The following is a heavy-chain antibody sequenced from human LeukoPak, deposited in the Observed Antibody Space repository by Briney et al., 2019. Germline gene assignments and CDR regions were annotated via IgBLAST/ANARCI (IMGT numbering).Heavy chain of an antibody. CDR3: ASNHYDSSGNY. D-gene: IGHD3-22*01. Sequence: SETLSLTCAVYGGSFSGYYWSWIRQPPGKGLEWIGYIYYSGSTNYNPSLKSRVTISVDTSKNQFSLKLSSVTAADTAVYYCASNHYDSSGNYWGQGTLVTVSS. CDR1: GGSFSGYY. CDR2: IYYSGST. J-gene: IGHJ4*02. V-gene: IGHV4-59*01.